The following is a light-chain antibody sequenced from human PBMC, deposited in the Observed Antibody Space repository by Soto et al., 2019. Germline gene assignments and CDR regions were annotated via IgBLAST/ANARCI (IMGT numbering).Light chain of an antibody. CDR2: GAS. V-gene: IGKV3-20*01. Sequence: IVLTQSPGTLSLSPGERATLSCRASQSISTNFLAWYQHKPGQAPRLLIFGASRRAPGIPDRFSGSGSGTDFTLSISGLEPEDFAVYYCQQYSSSSYTFCQGTKLDI. CDR3: QQYSSSSYT. J-gene: IGKJ2*01. CDR1: QSISTNF.